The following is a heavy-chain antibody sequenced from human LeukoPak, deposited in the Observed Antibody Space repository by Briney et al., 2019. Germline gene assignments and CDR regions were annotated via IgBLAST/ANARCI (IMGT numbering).Heavy chain of an antibody. CDR1: GFTFSSYE. V-gene: IGHV3-48*03. CDR3: AELGITMIGGV. J-gene: IGHJ6*04. D-gene: IGHD3-10*02. CDR2: ISSSGSTI. Sequence: GGSLRLSCATSGFTFSSYEMNWVRQAPGKELEWVSYISSSGSTIYYADSVKGRFTISRDNAKNSLYLQMNSLRAEDTAVYYCAELGITMIGGVWGKGTTVTISS.